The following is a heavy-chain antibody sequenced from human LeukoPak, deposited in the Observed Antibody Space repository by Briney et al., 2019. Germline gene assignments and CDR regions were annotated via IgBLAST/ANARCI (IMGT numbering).Heavy chain of an antibody. J-gene: IGHJ4*02. Sequence: GGSLRLSCAASGFTFSSYAMNWVRQAPGKGLEWVSAISGSGGSIYYADSVKGRFTISRDNSKNTLYLQMNSLRAEDTAVYHCAKLPFFAYFDYWGQGTLVSVS. CDR2: ISGSGGSI. CDR1: GFTFSSYA. V-gene: IGHV3-23*01. CDR3: AKLPFFAYFDY. D-gene: IGHD3-3*01.